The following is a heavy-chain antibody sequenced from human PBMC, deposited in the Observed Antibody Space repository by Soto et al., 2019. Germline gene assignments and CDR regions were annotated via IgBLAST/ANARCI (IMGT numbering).Heavy chain of an antibody. Sequence: LRLSCAASGFTFSGYSMNWVRQAPGKGLEWVSSISSSSSYIYYADSVKGRFTISRDNAKNSLYLQMNSLRAEDTAVYYCARGLYYYDSSGYYSPWGQGTLVTVSS. CDR1: GFTFSGYS. J-gene: IGHJ5*02. D-gene: IGHD3-22*01. CDR2: ISSSSSYI. V-gene: IGHV3-21*01. CDR3: ARGLYYYDSSGYYSP.